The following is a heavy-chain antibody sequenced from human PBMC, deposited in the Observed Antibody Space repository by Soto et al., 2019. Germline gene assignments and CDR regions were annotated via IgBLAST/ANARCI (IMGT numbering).Heavy chain of an antibody. D-gene: IGHD3-10*01. CDR2: INHSGST. CDR1: GGSFSGYY. V-gene: IGHV4-34*01. J-gene: IGHJ6*03. Sequence: PSETLSLTCAVYGGSFSGYYWSWIRQPPGKGLEWIGEINHSGSTNYNPSLKSRVTISVDTSKNQFSLKLSSVTAADTAVYYCARAPYYYGSGRYYYYMDVWGKGTTVTVSS. CDR3: ARAPYYYGSGRYYYYMDV.